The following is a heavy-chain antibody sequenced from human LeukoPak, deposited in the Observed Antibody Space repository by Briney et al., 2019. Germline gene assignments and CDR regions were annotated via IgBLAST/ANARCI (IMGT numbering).Heavy chain of an antibody. D-gene: IGHD6-19*01. CDR1: GYTFTGYY. CDR2: INPNSDGT. V-gene: IGHV1-2*06. J-gene: IGHJ4*02. CDR3: AREGRVQYSSADGVNY. Sequence: ASVKVSCKASGYTFTGYYMHWVRQAPGQRLEWMGRINPNSDGTNYAQKFQGRVTMTTVTAITTTNMELSRLRSDDTAVYSCAREGRVQYSSADGVNYWGQGTLVTVSS.